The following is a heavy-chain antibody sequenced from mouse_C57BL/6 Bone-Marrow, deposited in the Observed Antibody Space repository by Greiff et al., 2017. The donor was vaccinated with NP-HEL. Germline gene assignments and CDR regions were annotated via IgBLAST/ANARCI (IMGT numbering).Heavy chain of an antibody. J-gene: IGHJ2*01. Sequence: QVQLQQSGAELVRPGTSVKVSCKASGYAFTNYLIEWVKQRPGQGLEWIGVINPGSGGTNYNEKFKGKATLTADKSSSTAYMQLSSLTSEDSAVYCCARWYYYGSSLDYWGQGTTLTVSS. CDR3: ARWYYYGSSLDY. D-gene: IGHD1-1*01. CDR1: GYAFTNYL. CDR2: INPGSGGT. V-gene: IGHV1-54*01.